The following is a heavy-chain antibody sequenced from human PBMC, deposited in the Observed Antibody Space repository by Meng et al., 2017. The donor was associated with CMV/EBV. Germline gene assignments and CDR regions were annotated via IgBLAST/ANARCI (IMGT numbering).Heavy chain of an antibody. V-gene: IGHV4-39*07. Sequence: QLHFQRSGRGLWKPLETWSPSWTVSGGSSRSSSNLWAWIRKPPGKGLEWIGSIYYSGSTYYNPSLKSRATISVDTSKNQFSLKLSSVTAADTAVYYCARGGIAAAGLHWGQGTLVTVSS. D-gene: IGHD6-13*01. J-gene: IGHJ4*02. CDR2: IYYSGST. CDR1: GGSSRSSSNL. CDR3: ARGGIAAAGLH.